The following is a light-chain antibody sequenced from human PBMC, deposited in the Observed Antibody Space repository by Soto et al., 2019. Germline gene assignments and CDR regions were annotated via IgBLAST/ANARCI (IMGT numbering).Light chain of an antibody. CDR3: SSFASTHTYV. Sequence: QSALTQPPSASGSPGQSVTISCTGTKSDIGVYDFVSWYQHHPGKAPRLIIYEVVPRPSGVPDRFSGSKSGNTASLTVSGLQAEDEADYYCSSFASTHTYVFGTGTKVTVL. J-gene: IGLJ1*01. CDR1: KSDIGVYDF. CDR2: EVV. V-gene: IGLV2-8*01.